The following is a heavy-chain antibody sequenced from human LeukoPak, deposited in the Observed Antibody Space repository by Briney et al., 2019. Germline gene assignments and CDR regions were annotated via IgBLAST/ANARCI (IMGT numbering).Heavy chain of an antibody. CDR2: INSDGSST. CDR3: VRGGDYFDY. J-gene: IGHJ4*02. V-gene: IGHV3-74*01. CDR1: GFNFSNYW. D-gene: IGHD3-10*01. Sequence: GGSLRLSCAASGFNFSNYWMHWVRQAPGKGLVWVSRINSDGSSTTYADSVKGRFTISRDNAKNTLHLQMNSLRAEDTAVYYCVRGGDYFDYWGQGTLVTVSS.